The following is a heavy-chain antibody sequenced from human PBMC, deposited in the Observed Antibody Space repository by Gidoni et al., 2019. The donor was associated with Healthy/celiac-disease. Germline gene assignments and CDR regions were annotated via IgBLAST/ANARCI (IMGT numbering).Heavy chain of an antibody. V-gene: IGHV3-48*03. D-gene: IGHD6-13*01. CDR3: ARAGIAFTGGMDV. CDR1: GFTFSSYE. Sequence: EVQLVESGGGLVQPGGSLRRSCAASGFTFSSYEMNWVRQAPGKGLGWVSYISSSGSTIYYADSVKGRFTISRDNAKNSLYLQMNSLRAEDTAVYYCARAGIAFTGGMDVWGQGTTVTVSS. J-gene: IGHJ6*02. CDR2: ISSSGSTI.